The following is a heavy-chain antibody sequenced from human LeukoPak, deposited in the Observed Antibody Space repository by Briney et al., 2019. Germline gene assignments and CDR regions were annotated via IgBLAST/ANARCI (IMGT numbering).Heavy chain of an antibody. V-gene: IGHV3-48*01. CDR1: GFTFSTYN. Sequence: GGSLRLSCAASGFTFSTYNMNWVRQAPGKGLEWVSYISSSSSPIFYADSVKGRFTISRDNAKNSLYLQMNGLRAEDTAVYYCGEGRKGAWFPNYWGQGTLVTVSS. D-gene: IGHD3-10*01. CDR3: GEGRKGAWFPNY. CDR2: ISSSSSPI. J-gene: IGHJ4*02.